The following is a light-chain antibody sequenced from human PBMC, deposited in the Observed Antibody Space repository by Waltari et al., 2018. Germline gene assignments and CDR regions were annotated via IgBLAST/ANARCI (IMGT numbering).Light chain of an antibody. Sequence: EIVLTQSPATLSLSPGERATLPCRASQSVRSYLVWYQPKPGKAPRLLIYDVFNRATGIPAICSGSGSGTDVTLTISSLEPEDFAVYYCQPRSNWPLTFGGGTKVESK. CDR1: QSVRSY. V-gene: IGKV3-11*01. CDR2: DVF. J-gene: IGKJ4*01. CDR3: QPRSNWPLT.